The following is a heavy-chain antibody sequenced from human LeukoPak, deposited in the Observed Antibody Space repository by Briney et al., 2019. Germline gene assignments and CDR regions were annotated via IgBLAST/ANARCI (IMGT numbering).Heavy chain of an antibody. CDR3: ARARFGGDPIFDH. CDR1: GGSINSYY. V-gene: IGHV4-59*01. D-gene: IGHD3-16*01. CDR2: IYYTGKT. J-gene: IGHJ4*02. Sequence: SETLSLTCTVSGGSINSYYWNWIRQPPGKGLEWIGYIYYTGKTNCNPSLKSRVTISVDTSKNQFTLKLSSVIAADTAVYFCARARFGGDPIFDHWGQGTLVTVSS.